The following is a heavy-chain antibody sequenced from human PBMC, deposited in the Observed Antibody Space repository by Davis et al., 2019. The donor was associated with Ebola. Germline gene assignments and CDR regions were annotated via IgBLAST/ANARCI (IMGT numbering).Heavy chain of an antibody. D-gene: IGHD3-10*01. CDR1: GGSISSGDYY. Sequence: SETLSLTCTVSGGSISSGDYYWSWIRQPPGKGLEWIGYIYYSGSTYYNPSLKSRVTISVDTSKNQFSLKLSSVTAADTPVYYCARGGGGGVLLWFGELNYWGQGTLVTVSS. V-gene: IGHV4-30-4*01. J-gene: IGHJ4*02. CDR2: IYYSGST. CDR3: ARGGGGGVLLWFGELNY.